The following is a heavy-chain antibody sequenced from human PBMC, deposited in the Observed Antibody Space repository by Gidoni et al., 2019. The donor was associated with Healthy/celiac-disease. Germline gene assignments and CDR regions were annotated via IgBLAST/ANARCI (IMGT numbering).Heavy chain of an antibody. Sequence: QVQLVQSGSELKKPGASVKVSCKASGYTFTSYAMNWVRQAPGQGLEWMGWINTNTGNPTYAQGFTGRFVFSLDTSVSTAYLQISSLKAEDTAVYYCARELDLIAAAGETYNWFDPWGQGTLVTVSS. CDR3: ARELDLIAAAGETYNWFDP. V-gene: IGHV7-4-1*02. CDR2: INTNTGNP. CDR1: GYTFTSYA. J-gene: IGHJ5*02. D-gene: IGHD6-13*01.